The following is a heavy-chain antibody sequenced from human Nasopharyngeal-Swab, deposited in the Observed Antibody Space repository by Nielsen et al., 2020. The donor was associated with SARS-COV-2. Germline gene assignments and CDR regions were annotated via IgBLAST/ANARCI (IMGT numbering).Heavy chain of an antibody. J-gene: IGHJ5*02. CDR2: IYYSGTT. D-gene: IGHD2-2*01. CDR3: ARHRRDSVPAAGWFDP. V-gene: IGHV4-59*08. CDR1: GGSISSYY. Sequence: SETLSLTCTLPGGSISSYYWSWIRQPPGKGLEWIGYIYYSGTTNYNPTLKSRITISVDTSKNQFSLRLSSVTAADTAVYYCARHRRDSVPAAGWFDPCGQGTLVTVSS.